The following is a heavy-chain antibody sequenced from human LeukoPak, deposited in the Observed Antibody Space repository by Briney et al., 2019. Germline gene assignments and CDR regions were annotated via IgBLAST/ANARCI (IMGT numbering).Heavy chain of an antibody. D-gene: IGHD3-3*01. CDR1: GDNVSSNNAA. CDR3: ARGTVGGAFDI. J-gene: IGHJ3*02. Sequence: SQTLSLTCAISGDNVSSNNAAWTRLRQSPSRGLEWLGRTYYRSTWYNDYAVSVKSRITINPDTSRNQFSLHLKSVTPEDTAVYYCARGTVGGAFDIWGQGTMVTVPS. V-gene: IGHV6-1*01. CDR2: TYYRSTWYN.